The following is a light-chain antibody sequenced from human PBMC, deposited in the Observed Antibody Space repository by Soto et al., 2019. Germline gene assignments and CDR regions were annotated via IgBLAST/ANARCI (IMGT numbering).Light chain of an antibody. CDR2: DVS. J-gene: IGLJ1*01. CDR3: SSYTTSSTYV. CDR1: SSDVGSYNR. V-gene: IGLV2-18*02. Sequence: QSALTQPPSVSGSPGQSVAISCTGTSSDVGSYNRDSWYQQPPGTAPKLMIFDVSNRPSGVPDRFSGSKSGNTASLTISGLQAEDEAYYYCSSYTTSSTYVFGTGTKVTVL.